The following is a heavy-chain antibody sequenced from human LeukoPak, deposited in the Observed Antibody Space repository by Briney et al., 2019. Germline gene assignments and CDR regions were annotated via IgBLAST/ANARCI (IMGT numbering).Heavy chain of an antibody. J-gene: IGHJ6*03. CDR3: AKDSQYYDFWSRYNHYSYHYMDV. CDR2: TPSGGDNT. V-gene: IGHV3-23*01. D-gene: IGHD3-3*01. CDR1: GFGVHTFA. Sequence: GGSLRLSCAVPGFGVHTFAMSWVRQAPGKGLEWVSGTPSGGDNTYYADSVKGRFTISRDNSENTLYLQINNLRAEDTAVYYCAKDSQYYDFWSRYNHYSYHYMDVWGKGTTVIVSS.